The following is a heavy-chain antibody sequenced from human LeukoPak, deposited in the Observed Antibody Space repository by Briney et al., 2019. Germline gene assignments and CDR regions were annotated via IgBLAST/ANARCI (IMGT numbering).Heavy chain of an antibody. Sequence: GESLKISCQGSGYSFTSYWIGWVRQMPGKGLEWMGIIYPGDSDTRYSPSFQGQVTISADKSISTAYLQWSSLKASDTAMYYCARTELWFGELSNWFDPWGQGTLVTVSS. V-gene: IGHV5-51*01. J-gene: IGHJ5*02. CDR3: ARTELWFGELSNWFDP. CDR1: GYSFTSYW. D-gene: IGHD3-10*01. CDR2: IYPGDSDT.